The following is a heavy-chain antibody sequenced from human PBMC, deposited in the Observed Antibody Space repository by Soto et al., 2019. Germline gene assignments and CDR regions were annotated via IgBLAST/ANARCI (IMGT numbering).Heavy chain of an antibody. CDR2: IYYSGST. D-gene: IGHD6-19*01. V-gene: IGHV4-59*01. J-gene: IGHJ6*02. CDR3: ARGMGSGWPPNYYYGMDV. CDR1: GASISSDY. Sequence: PSETLSLTCTVSGASISSDYWSWIRQPPGKGLEWIGYIYYSGSTNYNPSLTSRVTISADTSKDQFSLKLSSVTAADTAVYYCARGMGSGWPPNYYYGMDVWGQGTTVTVSS.